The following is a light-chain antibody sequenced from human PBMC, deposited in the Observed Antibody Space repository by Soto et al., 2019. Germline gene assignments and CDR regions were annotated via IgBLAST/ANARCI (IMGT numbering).Light chain of an antibody. V-gene: IGKV3-11*01. CDR3: QQRRNWLLT. CDR2: DTS. Sequence: EFVLTQSPATLSLSPGQRATLSCRATQSVSNFLAWYQQKPGQAPRLLIYDTSMRATGIPARFSGSGSGTGFTLTISSLEPEDFAVYYCQQRRNWLLTFGGGTKVEIK. J-gene: IGKJ4*01. CDR1: QSVSNF.